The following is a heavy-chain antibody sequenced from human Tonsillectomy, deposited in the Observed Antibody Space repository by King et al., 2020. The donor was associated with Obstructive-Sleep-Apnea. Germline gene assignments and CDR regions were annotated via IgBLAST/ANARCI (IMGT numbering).Heavy chain of an antibody. Sequence: VQLVESGGGVVQPGRSLRLSCAASGFTFSSYAMHWVRQAPGKGLEWVAVISYDGSNKYYADSVKGRFTISRDNSKNTLYLQMNSLRAEDTAVYYCARDSYEGGYRLDYWGQGTLVTVSS. CDR3: ARDSYEGGYRLDY. CDR1: GFTFSSYA. D-gene: IGHD3-16*01. V-gene: IGHV3-30-3*01. J-gene: IGHJ4*02. CDR2: ISYDGSNK.